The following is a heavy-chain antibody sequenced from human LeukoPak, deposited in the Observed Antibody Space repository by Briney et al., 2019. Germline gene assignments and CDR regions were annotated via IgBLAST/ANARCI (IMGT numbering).Heavy chain of an antibody. CDR3: ARSSGNTIFGVVTRPYYFDY. V-gene: IGHV4-38-2*01. Sequence: SETLSLTCAVSGYSIISGYYWGWIRQPPGKGLEWIGSIYHSGSTYYNPSLKSRVTISVDTSKNQFSLKLSSVTAADTALYYCARSSGNTIFGVVTRPYYFDYWGQGTLVTVSP. J-gene: IGHJ4*02. CDR1: GYSIISGYY. CDR2: IYHSGST. D-gene: IGHD3-3*01.